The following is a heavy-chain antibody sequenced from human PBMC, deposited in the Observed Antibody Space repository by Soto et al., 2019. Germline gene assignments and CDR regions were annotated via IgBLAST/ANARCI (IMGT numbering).Heavy chain of an antibody. CDR3: ARDLLTVTPELAHAFDI. J-gene: IGHJ3*02. V-gene: IGHV3-33*01. Sequence: QVQLVESGGGVVQPGRSLRLSCAASGFTFSSYGMHWVRQAPGKGLEWVAVIWYDGSNKYYADSVKGRFTISRDNSKNTLYLQMNSLRAEDTAVYYCARDLLTVTPELAHAFDIWGQGKMVTVSS. D-gene: IGHD4-17*01. CDR2: IWYDGSNK. CDR1: GFTFSSYG.